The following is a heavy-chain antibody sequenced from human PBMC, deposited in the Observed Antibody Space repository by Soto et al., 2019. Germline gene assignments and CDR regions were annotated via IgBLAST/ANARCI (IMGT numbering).Heavy chain of an antibody. CDR3: AKDRRGAYCSGGICYSPDY. CDR1: GFTFSSHV. D-gene: IGHD2-15*01. V-gene: IGHV3-23*01. Sequence: EVQLWESGGGLVQPGGSLRLSCAVSGFTFSSHVMSWVRQAPGKGLEWVSAISGTGGTYYADSVKGRFTISRDNYKNALYVQINNLRDDHTAVSYCAKDRRGAYCSGGICYSPDYWGQGTLVIVSS. J-gene: IGHJ4*02. CDR2: ISGTGGT.